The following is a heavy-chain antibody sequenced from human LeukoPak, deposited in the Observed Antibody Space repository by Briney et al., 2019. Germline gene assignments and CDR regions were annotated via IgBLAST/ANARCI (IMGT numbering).Heavy chain of an antibody. D-gene: IGHD1-26*01. CDR3: ARLQFGASAPPDY. CDR2: INHSGST. Sequence: SETLSLTCAVYGGSFSGYYWSWIRQSPGKGLEWIGEINHSGSTNDNPSLKSRVTISVDTSKNQFSLKLSSVTAADTAVYYCARLQFGASAPPDYWGQGTLVTVSS. V-gene: IGHV4-34*01. CDR1: GGSFSGYY. J-gene: IGHJ4*02.